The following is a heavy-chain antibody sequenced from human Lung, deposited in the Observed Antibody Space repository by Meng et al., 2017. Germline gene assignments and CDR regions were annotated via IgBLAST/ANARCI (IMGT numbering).Heavy chain of an antibody. J-gene: IGHJ4*02. D-gene: IGHD6-25*01. Sequence: QLVQSGAEVKTPGASVKVSCKPSGYNFPDYYIHWVRRAPGQGLEWMGRINPKSGDTHYAQKFQARVTMTGDTSISTAYMELSGLRSDDTAMYYCARDEDISAAGKLFGDYWGQGTLVTVSS. CDR2: INPKSGDT. V-gene: IGHV1-2*06. CDR3: ARDEDISAAGKLFGDY. CDR1: GYNFPDYY.